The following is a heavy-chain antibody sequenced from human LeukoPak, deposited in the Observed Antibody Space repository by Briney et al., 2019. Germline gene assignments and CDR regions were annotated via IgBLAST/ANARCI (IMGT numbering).Heavy chain of an antibody. CDR3: AREREGIVVPAAPTYFDY. CDR2: IYTSGST. D-gene: IGHD2-2*01. J-gene: IGHJ4*02. V-gene: IGHV4-4*07. CDR1: GGSISSYY. Sequence: SETLSLTCTVSGGSISSYYWSWLRQSPGKGLVWIGHIYTSGSTNYNPSLKSRVTMSVDTSKNQFSLKLSSVTAADTAVYYCAREREGIVVPAAPTYFDYWGQGTLVTVSS.